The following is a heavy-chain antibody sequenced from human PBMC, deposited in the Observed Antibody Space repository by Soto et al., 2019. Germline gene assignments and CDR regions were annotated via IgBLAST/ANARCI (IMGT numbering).Heavy chain of an antibody. Sequence: EVQLVESGGGLLQPGGSLRLSCAVSGSTFSNDWMHWVRQAPGKGLVWVSHINSAGSSTNYADFVKGRFAIARDNAKNTVYLQMNSLRAEDTVVYYCARDRSYSLDVWGQGTTVTVSS. CDR1: GSTFSNDW. CDR3: ARDRSYSLDV. J-gene: IGHJ6*02. V-gene: IGHV3-74*01. CDR2: INSAGSST.